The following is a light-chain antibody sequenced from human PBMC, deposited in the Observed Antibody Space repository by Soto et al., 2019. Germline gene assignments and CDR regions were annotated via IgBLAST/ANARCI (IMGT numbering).Light chain of an antibody. V-gene: IGKV1-39*01. Sequence: DIQMTQSPSSLSASVGDRVTITCRASQSISSYLNWYQQKPGKAPKLLIYAASSLQRGVPSRFSGSGSGTDFTRTISSLQPEDFATYYCQQSYSTPYTVGQGTKLEIK. J-gene: IGKJ2*01. CDR1: QSISSY. CDR2: AAS. CDR3: QQSYSTPYT.